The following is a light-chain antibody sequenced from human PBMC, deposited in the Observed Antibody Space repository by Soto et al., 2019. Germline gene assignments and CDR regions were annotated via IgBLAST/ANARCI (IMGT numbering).Light chain of an antibody. CDR1: QGIKND. J-gene: IGKJ5*01. CDR2: AAS. V-gene: IGKV1-17*01. CDR3: EQHTGYPLT. Sequence: DIQMTQSPSSLSAFVGDRVTITCRASQGIKNDLGWYQQKVGKAPKRLIYAASNLQSGVPSRFSGRGSGTEFTRTVSSLQAEDFATNCSEQHTGYPLTFGQGTRLEIK.